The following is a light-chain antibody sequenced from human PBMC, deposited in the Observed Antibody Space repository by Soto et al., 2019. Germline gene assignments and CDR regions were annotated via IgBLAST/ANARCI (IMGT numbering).Light chain of an antibody. J-gene: IGKJ5*01. CDR2: AAS. CDR1: QGISSY. CDR3: QQLNSYPFT. Sequence: DTQLTQSPSFLSASVGDRVTITCQASQGISSYLAWYQQKPGKAPKLLIYAASTLQSGVPSRFSGSGSGTEFTLTISSLQPEDFATYYCQQLNSYPFTFGQGTRLEIK. V-gene: IGKV1-9*01.